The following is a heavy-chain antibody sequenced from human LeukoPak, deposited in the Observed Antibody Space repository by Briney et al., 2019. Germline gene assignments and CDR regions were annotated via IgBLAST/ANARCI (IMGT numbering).Heavy chain of an antibody. CDR2: INHSGST. J-gene: IGHJ4*02. Sequence: SETLSLTCAVYGGSFSGYYWSWIRQPSGKGLKWIGEINHSGSTNYNPSLKRRATISVDTTKNQFSLKLSSVTAADTAVYYCARDNSSSWYDWGQGTLVTVSS. V-gene: IGHV4-34*01. CDR3: ARDNSSSWYD. CDR1: GGSFSGYY. D-gene: IGHD6-13*01.